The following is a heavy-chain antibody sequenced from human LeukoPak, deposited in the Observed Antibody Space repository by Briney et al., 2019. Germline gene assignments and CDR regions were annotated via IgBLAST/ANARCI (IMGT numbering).Heavy chain of an antibody. Sequence: SETLSLTCAVYGGSFSGYYWSWIRQPPGKWLEWIGEINHSGSTNYNPSLKSRVTISVDTSKNQFSLKLSSVTAADTAVYYCARGRSYYDFWSGPLSSGYMDVWGKGTTVTVSS. CDR1: GGSFSGYY. CDR2: INHSGST. D-gene: IGHD3-3*01. CDR3: ARGRSYYDFWSGPLSSGYMDV. J-gene: IGHJ6*03. V-gene: IGHV4-34*01.